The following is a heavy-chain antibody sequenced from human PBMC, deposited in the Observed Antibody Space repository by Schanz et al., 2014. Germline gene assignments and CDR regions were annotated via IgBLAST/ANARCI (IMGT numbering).Heavy chain of an antibody. CDR3: ASPSGYSDYGTYFDF. V-gene: IGHV3-30-3*01. D-gene: IGHD5-12*01. J-gene: IGHJ4*02. Sequence: QVQLVESGGGVVQPGRSLRLSCAASGFTLSSYAMHWVRQAPGKGLEWVAVISYDGSNKYYADSVKGRFTISRDNSRNTLYLQMNSLRTEDTAVYYCASPSGYSDYGTYFDFWGQGTLVNVSS. CDR2: ISYDGSNK. CDR1: GFTLSSYA.